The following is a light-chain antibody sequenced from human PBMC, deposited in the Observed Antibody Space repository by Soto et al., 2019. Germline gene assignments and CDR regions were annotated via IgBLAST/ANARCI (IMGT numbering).Light chain of an antibody. CDR3: CSYASSTSYV. CDR2: DVS. V-gene: IGLV2-11*01. Sequence: QSALTQPRSVSGSPGQSVTISCTGTSSDVGNYNFVSWYQQHPGKAPKLMIYDVSERPSGVPDRFSASKSGNTASLTISGLQADDEADYYCCSYASSTSYVFGDGTNVTVL. J-gene: IGLJ1*01. CDR1: SSDVGNYNF.